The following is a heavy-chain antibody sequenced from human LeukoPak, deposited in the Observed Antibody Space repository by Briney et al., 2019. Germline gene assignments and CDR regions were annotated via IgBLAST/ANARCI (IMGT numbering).Heavy chain of an antibody. CDR3: ARDSHSPYNWNYDY. J-gene: IGHJ4*02. CDR1: GFTFRSYA. Sequence: PGRPLSLSWAAPGFTFRSYAMPWARQAPGKGLEGVAVISYDGSNKYYADSVKGRFTISRDNSKNTLYLQMNSLRAEDTAVYYCARDSHSPYNWNYDYWGQGTLVTVSS. V-gene: IGHV3-30-3*01. CDR2: ISYDGSNK. D-gene: IGHD1-7*01.